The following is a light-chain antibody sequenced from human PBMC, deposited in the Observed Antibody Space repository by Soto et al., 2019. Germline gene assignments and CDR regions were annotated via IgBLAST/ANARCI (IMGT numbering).Light chain of an antibody. J-gene: IGKJ5*01. CDR2: DAS. CDR1: QSVSSY. CDR3: QQRSNWTPEIT. Sequence: EIVVTQSPATLSLSPGERATLSCRASQSVSSYLAWYQQKPGQAPRLLIYDASNRATGIPARFSGSGSGTDFTLTISSLEPEDFAVYYCQQRSNWTPEITFGQGTRLEI. V-gene: IGKV3-11*01.